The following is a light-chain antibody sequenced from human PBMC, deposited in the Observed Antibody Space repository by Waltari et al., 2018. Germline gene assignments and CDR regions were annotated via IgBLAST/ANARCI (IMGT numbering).Light chain of an antibody. Sequence: EIVMTQSPATLSVSPGERATLPCRASQSVSSNLAWYQQKPGQTPRLLIYEASTRPTGIPARFSGSGSGTEFTLSISSLQSEDFAVYYCQQYNTWPPITFGQGTRLEI. CDR2: EAS. V-gene: IGKV3-15*01. CDR3: QQYNTWPPIT. J-gene: IGKJ5*01. CDR1: QSVSSN.